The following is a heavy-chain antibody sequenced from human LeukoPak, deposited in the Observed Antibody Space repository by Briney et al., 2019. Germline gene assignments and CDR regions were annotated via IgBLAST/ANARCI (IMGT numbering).Heavy chain of an antibody. CDR1: GFTVSSNY. CDR3: AKFLPTHIVVANYYFDY. CDR2: ISGSGGST. Sequence: GGSPRLSCVASGFTVSSNYMSWVRQAPGKGLEWVSAISGSGGSTYYADSVKGRFTISRDNSKNTLYLQMNSLRAEDTAVYYCAKFLPTHIVVANYYFDYWGQGTLVTVSS. J-gene: IGHJ4*02. V-gene: IGHV3-23*01. D-gene: IGHD2-21*01.